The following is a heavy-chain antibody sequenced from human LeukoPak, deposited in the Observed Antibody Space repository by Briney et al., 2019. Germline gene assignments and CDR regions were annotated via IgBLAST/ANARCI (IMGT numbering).Heavy chain of an antibody. J-gene: IGHJ6*03. Sequence: ASVKVSCKASEYTFTGYDINLVRQATGQGLEWMGWMNPNSGNTGYAQKFQGRVTINRNTSISTAYMELSSLRSEDTAVYYCARGRRAQPHPHYYYYYMDVWGKGTTVTVSS. CDR1: EYTFTGYD. CDR2: MNPNSGNT. CDR3: ARGRRAQPHPHYYYYYMDV. V-gene: IGHV1-8*01.